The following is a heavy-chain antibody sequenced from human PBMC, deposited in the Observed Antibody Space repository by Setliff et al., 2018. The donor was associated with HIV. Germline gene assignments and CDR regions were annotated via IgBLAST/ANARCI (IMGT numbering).Heavy chain of an antibody. Sequence: HPGGSLRLSCAASGFTFSNFAMSWVRQAPGKGLEWVSGISSSGGSTYYADSVKGRFTISRGNSKNTLYLQMNSLTVEDTAVYYCASHLGFNFRSLDHWGQGALVTVSS. D-gene: IGHD3-3*01. CDR1: GFTFSNFA. V-gene: IGHV3-23*01. J-gene: IGHJ4*02. CDR3: ASHLGFNFRSLDH. CDR2: ISSSGGST.